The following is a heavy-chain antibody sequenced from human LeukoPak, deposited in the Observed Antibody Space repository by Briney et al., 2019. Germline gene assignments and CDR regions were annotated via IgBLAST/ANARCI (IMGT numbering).Heavy chain of an antibody. J-gene: IGHJ4*02. CDR2: IYKSGST. CDR3: ARERDHYFDS. CDR1: GYSINIDYY. Sequence: SETLSLTCTVSGYSINIDYYWGWIRQPPVRWLEWIGSIYKSGSTYYNPSLKSRVTMSVDTSKDQFSLRLSSVTAADTAVYYCARERDHYFDSWGQGILVTVSS. V-gene: IGHV4-38-2*02.